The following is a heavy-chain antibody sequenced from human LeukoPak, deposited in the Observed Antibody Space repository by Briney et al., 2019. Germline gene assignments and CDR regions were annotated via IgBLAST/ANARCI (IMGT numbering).Heavy chain of an antibody. CDR1: GYTFTSYG. V-gene: IGHV1-18*01. Sequence: ASVKVSCKASGYTFTSYGISWVRQAPGQGLEWMGWISAYNGNTNCAQKLQGRVTMTTDTSTSTAYMELRSLRSDDTAVYYCARDVAGEGSGPHDAFDIWGQGTMVTVSS. D-gene: IGHD3-3*01. CDR2: ISAYNGNT. CDR3: ARDVAGEGSGPHDAFDI. J-gene: IGHJ3*02.